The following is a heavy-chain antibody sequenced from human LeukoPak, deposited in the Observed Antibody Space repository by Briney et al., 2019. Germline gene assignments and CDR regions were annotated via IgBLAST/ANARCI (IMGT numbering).Heavy chain of an antibody. D-gene: IGHD3-10*01. CDR1: GASISGSGYY. CDR3: ARLISGSSIAGEY. Sequence: SETLSLTCTVSGASISGSGYYWGWIRQPPGKGLEWIGSIYSSGSTYYNASLQSRVTISVDTSKNQFSLKLSSVTAADTAVYYCARLISGSSIAGEYWGQGTLVTVSS. J-gene: IGHJ4*02. CDR2: IYSSGST. V-gene: IGHV4-39*07.